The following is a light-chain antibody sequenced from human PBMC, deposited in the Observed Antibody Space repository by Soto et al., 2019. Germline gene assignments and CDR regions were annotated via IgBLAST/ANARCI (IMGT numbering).Light chain of an antibody. CDR3: CSYAGTYTVV. V-gene: IGLV2-11*01. J-gene: IGLJ2*01. Sequence: QSALTQPRSVSGSPGQSVTISCTGTSSDVGGYNYVSWYQHHPGKAPKLVIYDVSKRPSGVPDRFSGSNSDNTASLTISGLQAEDEADYYCCSYAGTYTVVFGGGTKVTV. CDR2: DVS. CDR1: SSDVGGYNY.